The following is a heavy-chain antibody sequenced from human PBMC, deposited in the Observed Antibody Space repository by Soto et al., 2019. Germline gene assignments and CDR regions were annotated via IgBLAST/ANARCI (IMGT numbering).Heavy chain of an antibody. Sequence: ESLKISSKGSGYSFTSYWIGWGLQMPGKGLEWMGIIYPGDSGTRYSPSFQGQVTISSDKSISTAYLQWSSLKASDTAMYYCARPNHNLYYYDGSGYAGLDGFDIWGKGTMVTV. CDR2: IYPGDSGT. J-gene: IGHJ3*02. V-gene: IGHV5-51*01. D-gene: IGHD3-22*01. CDR1: GYSFTSYW. CDR3: ARPNHNLYYYDGSGYAGLDGFDI.